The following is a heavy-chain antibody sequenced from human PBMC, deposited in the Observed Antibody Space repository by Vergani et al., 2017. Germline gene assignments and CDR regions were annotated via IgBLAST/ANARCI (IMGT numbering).Heavy chain of an antibody. J-gene: IGHJ3*02. CDR3: ASDHRDYNNYPGTFDI. CDR2: ISNSGNTI. V-gene: IGHV3-11*01. Sequence: QVQLVESGGGLVKPGETLRLSCAASGFSFSDHYMPWIRQAPGKGLEWVSYISNSGNTIEYADSVKGRFSISRDNAKSSLLLQMDSLIAEDTAVYYCASDHRDYNNYPGTFDIWGQGSMVTVSS. D-gene: IGHD5-24*01. CDR1: GFSFSDHY.